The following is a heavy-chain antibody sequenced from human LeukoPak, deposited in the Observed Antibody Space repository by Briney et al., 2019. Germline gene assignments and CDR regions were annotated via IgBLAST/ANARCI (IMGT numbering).Heavy chain of an antibody. CDR2: INHSGST. J-gene: IGHJ3*02. D-gene: IGHD5-12*01. V-gene: IGHV4-34*01. CDR1: GGSFSGYY. Sequence: SETLSLTCAVYGGSFSGYYWSWIRQPPGKGLEWIGEINHSGSTNYNPSLKSRVTISVDTSKNQFSLKLSSVTAADTAVYYCARAVASTNDAFVIWGQGTMVTVSS. CDR3: ARAVASTNDAFVI.